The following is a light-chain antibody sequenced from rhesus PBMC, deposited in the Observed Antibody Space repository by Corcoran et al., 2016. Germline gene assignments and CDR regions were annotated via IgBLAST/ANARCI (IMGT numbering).Light chain of an antibody. CDR3: MQGTHLPLT. CDR2: QVS. Sequence: DVVMTQSPLSLPITPGQPASISCRSSQSLVYSDGKTYLNWLQQKPGQPPRRLSYQVSNRDSGVPDRFSGSGAGTDFTLKISRVEAEDVGVYYCMQGTHLPLTFGGGTKVELK. J-gene: IGKJ4*01. CDR1: QSLVYSDGKTY. V-gene: IGKV2S8*01.